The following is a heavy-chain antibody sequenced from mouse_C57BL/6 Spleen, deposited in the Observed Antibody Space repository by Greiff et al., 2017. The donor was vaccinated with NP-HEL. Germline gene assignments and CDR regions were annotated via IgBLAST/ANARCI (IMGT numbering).Heavy chain of an antibody. CDR3: SRHHYYGSSYDYYAMDY. D-gene: IGHD1-1*01. CDR1: GFSLTSYG. V-gene: IGHV2-6-1*01. J-gene: IGHJ4*01. CDR2: IWSDGST. Sequence: VQLQQSGPGLVAPSQSLSITCTVSGFSLTSYGVHWVRQPPGKGLEWLVVIWSDGSTTYNSALKSRLSISKDNSKSQVFLKMNSLQTDDTAMYYWSRHHYYGSSYDYYAMDYWGQGTSVTVSS.